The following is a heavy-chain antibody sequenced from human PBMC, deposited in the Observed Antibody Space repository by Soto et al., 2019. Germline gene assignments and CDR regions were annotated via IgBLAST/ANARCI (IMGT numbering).Heavy chain of an antibody. V-gene: IGHV4-31*01. J-gene: IGHJ6*03. CDR3: ARDREIVVVPAAMRGGYYYYYYMDV. Sequence: QVQLQESGPGLVKPSQTLSLTCTVSGGSISSGGYYWSWIRQHPGKGLEWIGYIYYSGSTYYNPSLKSQVTISVDTSKHQFSQKLSSVTAADTAVYYCARDREIVVVPAAMRGGYYYYYYMDVWGKGTTVTVSS. D-gene: IGHD2-2*01. CDR2: IYYSGST. CDR1: GGSISSGGYY.